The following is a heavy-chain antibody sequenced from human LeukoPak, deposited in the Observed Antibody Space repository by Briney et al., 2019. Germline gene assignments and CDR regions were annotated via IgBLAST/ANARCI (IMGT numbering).Heavy chain of an antibody. CDR3: ARGREGGRFLDY. Sequence: GASVKVSCRASGYTFTGYYVHWVRQAPGQGLEWMGWINPNSGGTNYAQKFQGRVTMTRDTSISTAYMELSRLRSDDTAVYYCARGREGGRFLDYWGQGTLVTVSS. CDR1: GYTFTGYY. D-gene: IGHD3-16*01. J-gene: IGHJ4*02. V-gene: IGHV1-2*02. CDR2: INPNSGGT.